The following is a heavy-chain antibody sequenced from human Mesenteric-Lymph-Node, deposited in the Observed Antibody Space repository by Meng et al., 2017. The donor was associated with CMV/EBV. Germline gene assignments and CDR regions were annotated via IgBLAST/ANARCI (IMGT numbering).Heavy chain of an antibody. CDR2: TRYDGNDI. CDR1: GFTFSSYG. V-gene: IGHV3-30*02. Sequence: GGSLRLSCAASGFTFSSYGMHWVRQAPGKGLEWVAFTRYDGNDIIYVDSVKGRFTISRDISKHTLFLQMNSLRAEDTAVYYCARRRDFYSSSSPGGWFDPWGQGTLVTVSS. D-gene: IGHD6-13*01. J-gene: IGHJ5*02. CDR3: ARRRDFYSSSSPGGWFDP.